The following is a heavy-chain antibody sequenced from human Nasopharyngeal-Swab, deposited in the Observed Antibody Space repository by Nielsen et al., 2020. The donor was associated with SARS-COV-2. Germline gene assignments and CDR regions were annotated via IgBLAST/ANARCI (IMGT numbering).Heavy chain of an antibody. CDR2: IWYDGSNK. J-gene: IGHJ4*02. V-gene: IGHV3-33*01. D-gene: IGHD2-15*01. CDR1: GFTFSSYG. CDR3: AREGIVVVVGSGLDY. Sequence: GESLKISCAASGFTFSSYGMHWVRQAPGKGLEWVAVIWYDGSNKYYADSVKGRFTISRDNSKNTLYLQMNSLRAEDTAVYYCAREGIVVVVGSGLDYWSQGTLVTVSS.